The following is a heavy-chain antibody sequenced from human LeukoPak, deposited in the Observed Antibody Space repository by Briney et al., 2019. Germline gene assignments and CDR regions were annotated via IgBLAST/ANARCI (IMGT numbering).Heavy chain of an antibody. J-gene: IGHJ3*02. CDR3: ARLGEKDAFDI. CDR2: IYYSGST. Sequence: PSETLSLTCTVSGGSISSGGYYWSWIRQHPGKGLEWIGYIYYSGSTYYNPSLKSRVTISVDTSKNQFSLKLSSVTAADTAVYYCARLGEKDAFDIWGQGTMVTVSS. D-gene: IGHD3-10*01. V-gene: IGHV4-31*03. CDR1: GGSISSGGYY.